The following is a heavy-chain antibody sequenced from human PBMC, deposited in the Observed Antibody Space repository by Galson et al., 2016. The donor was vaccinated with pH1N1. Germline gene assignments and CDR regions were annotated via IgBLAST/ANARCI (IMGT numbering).Heavy chain of an antibody. D-gene: IGHD7-27*01. Sequence: ETLSLPCSVSGGPIRDWFWSWFRQPAGKGLEWIGRVYSSGGTNYNPSPKSLVTMSVDRSKNQSYLTLTSVTAADTAAYYCATGDKEFGDWGHGTMIFVSS. CDR1: GGPIRDWF. J-gene: IGHJ3*01. CDR2: VYSSGGT. CDR3: ATGDKEFGD. V-gene: IGHV4-4*07.